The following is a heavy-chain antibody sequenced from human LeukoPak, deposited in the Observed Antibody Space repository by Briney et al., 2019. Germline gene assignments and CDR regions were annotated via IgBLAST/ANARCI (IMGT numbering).Heavy chain of an antibody. CDR1: GFTVSSNY. D-gene: IGHD3-3*01. V-gene: IGHV3-53*04. CDR2: IYSGGST. Sequence: GGSLRLSCAASGFTVSSNYMSWVRQAPGKGLEWVSVIYSGGSTYYADSVKGRFTISRHNSKNTLYLQMNSLRAEDTAVYYCARYGYYDFSPDASDIWGQGTMVTVSS. J-gene: IGHJ3*02. CDR3: ARYGYYDFSPDASDI.